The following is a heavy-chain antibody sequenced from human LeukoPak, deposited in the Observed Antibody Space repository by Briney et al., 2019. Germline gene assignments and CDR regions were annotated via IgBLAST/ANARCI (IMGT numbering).Heavy chain of an antibody. D-gene: IGHD6-19*01. Sequence: GESLKISCKGSGYSFTSYWIGWVRQMPGKGLEWMGIIYPGDSDTRYSPSFQGQVTISADKSIGTVYLQWSSLKASDTAMYYCARQMGSIAVAGNGGLDYWGQGTLVTVSS. V-gene: IGHV5-51*01. CDR1: GYSFTSYW. CDR2: IYPGDSDT. J-gene: IGHJ4*02. CDR3: ARQMGSIAVAGNGGLDY.